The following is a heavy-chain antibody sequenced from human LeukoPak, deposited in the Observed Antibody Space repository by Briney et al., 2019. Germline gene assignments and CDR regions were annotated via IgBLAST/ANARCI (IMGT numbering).Heavy chain of an antibody. CDR2: TKQDGSEK. V-gene: IGHV3-7*03. CDR3: ARGRKYQLLSPADAFDI. J-gene: IGHJ3*02. Sequence: PGGSLRLSCAASGFTFSSYWMTWVRQAPGKGLEWVANTKQDGSEKYYVDSVKGRFTIFRDNAKNSLYLQMNSLRAEDTAVYYCARGRKYQLLSPADAFDIWGQGTMVTVSS. D-gene: IGHD2-2*01. CDR1: GFTFSSYW.